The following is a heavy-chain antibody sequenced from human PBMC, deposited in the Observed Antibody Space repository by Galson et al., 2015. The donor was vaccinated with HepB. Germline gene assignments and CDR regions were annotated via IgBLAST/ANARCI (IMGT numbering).Heavy chain of an antibody. CDR1: GYTFTSYG. CDR2: INPNSGGT. V-gene: IGHV1-2*05. D-gene: IGHD3-10*01. J-gene: IGHJ6*02. CDR3: AREGAYGSGSLGYYGMDV. Sequence: SVKVSCKASGYTFTSYGISWVRQAPGQGLEWMGRINPNSGGTNYAQKFQGRVTMTRDTSISTAYMELSRLRSDDTVVYYCAREGAYGSGSLGYYGMDVWGQGTLVTVSS.